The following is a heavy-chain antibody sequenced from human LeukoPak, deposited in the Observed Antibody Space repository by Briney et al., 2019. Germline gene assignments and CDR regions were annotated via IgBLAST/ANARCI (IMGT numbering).Heavy chain of an antibody. CDR3: ARDVGAKYYFDY. CDR1: GGSIASGGYF. Sequence: SQTLSLTRTVSGGSIASGGYFWSWIRQQPGKALEWVGYIYNSGNIYYYNPSLKSRVRISVDTSKNHFSLSLSSVTAADTAVYYCARDVGAKYYFDYWGHGTLVTVSS. V-gene: IGHV4-31*03. D-gene: IGHD4/OR15-4a*01. J-gene: IGHJ4*01. CDR2: IYNSGNIY.